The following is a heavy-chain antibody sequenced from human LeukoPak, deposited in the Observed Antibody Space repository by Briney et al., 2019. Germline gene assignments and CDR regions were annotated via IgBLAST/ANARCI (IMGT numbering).Heavy chain of an antibody. J-gene: IGHJ4*02. CDR2: ISRSGSTI. CDR3: ARGPTYYDFWSGYYGSWTARYYFDY. CDR1: GFTFSSYS. D-gene: IGHD3-3*01. V-gene: IGHV3-48*01. Sequence: GGSLRLSCAASGFTFSSYSMNWVRQAPGKGLEWVSYISRSGSTIYYADSVKGRFTISRDNAKNSLYLQMNSLRAEDTAVYYCARGPTYYDFWSGYYGSWTARYYFDYWGQGTLVTVSS.